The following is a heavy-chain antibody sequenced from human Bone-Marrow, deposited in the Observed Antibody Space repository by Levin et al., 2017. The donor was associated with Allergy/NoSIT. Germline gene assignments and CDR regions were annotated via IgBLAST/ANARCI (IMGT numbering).Heavy chain of an antibody. CDR2: IDTNTGNP. CDR1: GYTFTNYA. V-gene: IGHV7-4-1*02. CDR3: ARDARIVAIRGAGPHFDY. D-gene: IGHD5-12*01. Sequence: ASVKVSCKASGYTFTNYAITWMRQAPGQGLEWLGWIDTNTGNPTYAQNFTGRFVFSLDTSAMTAYLEISSLKAEDTAVYYCARDARIVAIRGAGPHFDYWGQGTLVTVSS. J-gene: IGHJ4*02.